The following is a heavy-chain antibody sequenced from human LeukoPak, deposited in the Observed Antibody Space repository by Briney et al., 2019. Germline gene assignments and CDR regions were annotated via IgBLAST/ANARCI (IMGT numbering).Heavy chain of an antibody. J-gene: IGHJ3*02. CDR2: ISSSSSYI. Sequence: GGSLRLSCAASGFTFSSYSMNWVRQAPGKGLEWVSSISSSSSYIYYADSVKGRFTISRDNAKNSLYLQMNSLRAEDTAVYYCARPYSSSEAFDIWGQGTMVTVSS. CDR1: GFTFSSYS. CDR3: ARPYSSSEAFDI. D-gene: IGHD6-13*01. V-gene: IGHV3-21*01.